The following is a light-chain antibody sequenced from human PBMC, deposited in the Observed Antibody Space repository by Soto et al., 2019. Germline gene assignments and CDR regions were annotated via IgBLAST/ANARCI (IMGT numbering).Light chain of an antibody. CDR2: CAS. V-gene: IGKV3-20*01. CDR1: QSVSSSY. Sequence: EIVLTQSPGTLSLSPGERATLSCRDSQSVSSSYLAWYKQKHGQALMLLIYCASSRATGIPDRFSGSGSGTDFTLTISRLEPEDFAVYYCQQYGSSPNTFGGGTKWISN. CDR3: QQYGSSPNT. J-gene: IGKJ4*01.